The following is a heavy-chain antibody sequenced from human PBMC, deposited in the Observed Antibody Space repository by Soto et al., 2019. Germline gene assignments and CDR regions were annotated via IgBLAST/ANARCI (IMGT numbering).Heavy chain of an antibody. D-gene: IGHD3-9*01. Sequence: QVQLQQWGAGLLKPSETLSLTCAVYGGSFSGYYWSWIRQPPGKGLEWIGEINHSGSTNYNPSLKSRVTISVDTSKNQFSLKLSSVTAADTAVYYCARGPGGYDILTGYPDYWGQGTLVTGSS. CDR3: ARGPGGYDILTGYPDY. CDR1: GGSFSGYY. J-gene: IGHJ4*02. V-gene: IGHV4-34*01. CDR2: INHSGST.